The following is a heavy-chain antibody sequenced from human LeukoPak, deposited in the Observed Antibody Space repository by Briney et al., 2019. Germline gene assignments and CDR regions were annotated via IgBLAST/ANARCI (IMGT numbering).Heavy chain of an antibody. CDR3: ARGSYGDDAFDH. J-gene: IGHJ4*02. CDR2: ISVYYGNT. Sequence: ASVKVSCKASGYTFTSYGISWVRQAPGQGLEWMGWISVYYGNTQYAQKLQGRVTMTTDTFTSTAYMELRSLRSDDTAVYYCARGSYGDDAFDHWGQGTLVTVSS. CDR1: GYTFTSYG. D-gene: IGHD4-17*01. V-gene: IGHV1-18*01.